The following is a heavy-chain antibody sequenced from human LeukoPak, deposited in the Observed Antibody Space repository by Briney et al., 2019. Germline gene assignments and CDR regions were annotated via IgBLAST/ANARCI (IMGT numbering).Heavy chain of an antibody. CDR2: ISGSGGRT. D-gene: IGHD3-22*01. CDR1: RITFSSYG. V-gene: IGHV3-23*01. J-gene: IGHJ4*02. CDR3: AKDYDSSGYDLIDY. Sequence: PGGSLRLSCAASRITFSSYGMSWVRQAPGKGLEWVSAISGSGGRTYYADSVKGRFTISRDNSKNTLYLQMNSLRAEDTAVYYCAKDYDSSGYDLIDYWGQGTLVTVSS.